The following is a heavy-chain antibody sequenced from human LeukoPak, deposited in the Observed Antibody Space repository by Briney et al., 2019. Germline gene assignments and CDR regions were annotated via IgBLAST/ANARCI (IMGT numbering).Heavy chain of an antibody. CDR2: ISSSSSYI. CDR1: GFTFSSYS. J-gene: IGHJ5*02. Sequence: PGGSLRLSCAASGFTFSSYSMNWVRQAPGKGLEWVSSISSSSSYIYYADSVKGRFTISRDNAKNSLYLQMNSLRAEDTDVYYCARVRGRNWFDPWGQGTLVTVSS. CDR3: ARVRGRNWFDP. D-gene: IGHD3-10*01. V-gene: IGHV3-21*01.